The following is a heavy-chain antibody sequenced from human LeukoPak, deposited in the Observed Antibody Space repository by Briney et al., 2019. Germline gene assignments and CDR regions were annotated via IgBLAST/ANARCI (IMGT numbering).Heavy chain of an antibody. CDR3: ATNAGPAPHDAFDI. CDR2: TQSSGST. D-gene: IGHD2-2*01. Sequence: SETLSLTCTVSGVSITTYQWYWIRQPPGQGLEWIGYTQSSGSTDYNPSLKSRVTISKDTSKNQFSLRLSSVTAVDTALYYCATNAGPAPHDAFDIWGQGTMVTVSS. CDR1: GVSITTYQ. V-gene: IGHV4-4*08. J-gene: IGHJ3*02.